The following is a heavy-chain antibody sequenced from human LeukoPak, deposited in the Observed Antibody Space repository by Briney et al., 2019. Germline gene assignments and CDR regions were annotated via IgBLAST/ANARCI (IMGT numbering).Heavy chain of an antibody. V-gene: IGHV3-30-3*01. CDR2: ISYDGSNK. D-gene: IGHD3-22*01. CDR1: GFTFSSYA. J-gene: IGHJ3*02. CDR3: ASGGLTYDSSGYYRGTSLDAFDI. Sequence: GRSLRLSCAASGFTFSSYAMHWVRQAPGKGLEWVAVISYDGSNKYYADSVKGRFTISRDNSKNTLYLQMNSLRAEDTAVYYCASGGLTYDSSGYYRGTSLDAFDIWGQGTMVTVSS.